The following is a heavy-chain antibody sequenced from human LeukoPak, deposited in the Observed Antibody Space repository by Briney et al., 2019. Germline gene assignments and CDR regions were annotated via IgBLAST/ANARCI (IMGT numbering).Heavy chain of an antibody. Sequence: PWASVTVSCKASGFTFTGYYIHWVRQAPGQGLEWMGYINPHSGGTNSPQKFQGRVTMTTDTSISAAYMELSSLISDDTAMYYCVREGNELLSKNFDYWGQGTLVTVSS. V-gene: IGHV1-2*02. J-gene: IGHJ4*02. CDR3: VREGNELLSKNFDY. CDR2: INPHSGGT. CDR1: GFTFTGYY. D-gene: IGHD2-21*02.